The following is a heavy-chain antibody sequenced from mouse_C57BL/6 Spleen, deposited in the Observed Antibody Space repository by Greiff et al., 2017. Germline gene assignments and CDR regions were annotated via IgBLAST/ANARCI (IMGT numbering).Heavy chain of an antibody. Sequence: VQLQQSGPELVKPGASVKISCKASGYTFTDYYMNWVKQSHGKSLEWIGDINPNNGGTSYNQKFKGKATLTVDKSSSTAYMELRSLTSEDSAVYYCARSRDGYYGSWFAYWGQGTLVTVSA. V-gene: IGHV1-26*01. J-gene: IGHJ3*01. D-gene: IGHD2-3*01. CDR1: GYTFTDYY. CDR2: INPNNGGT. CDR3: ARSRDGYYGSWFAY.